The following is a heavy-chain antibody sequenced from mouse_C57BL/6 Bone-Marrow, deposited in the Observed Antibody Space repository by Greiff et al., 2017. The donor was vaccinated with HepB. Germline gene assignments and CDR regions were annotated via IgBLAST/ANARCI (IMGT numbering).Heavy chain of an antibody. V-gene: IGHV1-64*01. CDR2: IHPNSGST. D-gene: IGHD2-3*01. J-gene: IGHJ3*01. Sequence: QVQLQQPGAELVKPGASVKLSCKASGYTFTSYWMHWVKQRPGQGLEWIGMIHPNSGSTNYNEKFKSKATLTVDKSSSTAYMQLSSLTSEDSAVYYCARVGGYYKDWFAYWGQGTLVTVSA. CDR1: GYTFTSYW. CDR3: ARVGGYYKDWFAY.